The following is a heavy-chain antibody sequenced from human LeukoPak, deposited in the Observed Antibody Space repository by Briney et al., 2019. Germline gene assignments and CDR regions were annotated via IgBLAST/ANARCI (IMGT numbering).Heavy chain of an antibody. CDR3: AKGGSRITIFGVVLMDV. CDR1: GFTFSGYP. J-gene: IGHJ6*02. Sequence: AGGSLRLSCAASGFTFSGYPIHWVRQAPGKGPEWVAVISYDGSNKYYADSVKGRFTISRDNSKNTLYLQMNSLRAEDTAVYYCAKGGSRITIFGVVLMDVWGQGTTVTVSS. V-gene: IGHV3-30-3*02. D-gene: IGHD3-3*01. CDR2: ISYDGSNK.